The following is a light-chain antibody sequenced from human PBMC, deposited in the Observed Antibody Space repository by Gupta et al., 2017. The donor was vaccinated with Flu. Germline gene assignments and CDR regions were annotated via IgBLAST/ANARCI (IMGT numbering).Light chain of an antibody. Sequence: PSSLSASVGDRVTISCRASQPVADFLNWYQQKPGTAPKLLIYTASNLQSGVPSRFSGSGSGTDFTLTISSVQPEDFASYFCHQSYSPPDTFGQGTKLEIK. CDR2: TAS. V-gene: IGKV1-39*01. CDR1: QPVADF. J-gene: IGKJ2*01. CDR3: HQSYSPPDT.